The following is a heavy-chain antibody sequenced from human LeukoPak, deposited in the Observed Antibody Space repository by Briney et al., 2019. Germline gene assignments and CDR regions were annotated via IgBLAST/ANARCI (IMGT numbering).Heavy chain of an antibody. CDR3: AKDFLYCSSTSCYGVFDY. V-gene: IGHV3-30*18. Sequence: GRSLRLSCAASGFTFSSYGMHWVRQAPGKGLEWVAVISYDGSNKYYADSVKGRFTISRDNSKNTLYLQMNSLRAEDTAVYFCAKDFLYCSSTSCYGVFDYWGQGTLVTVSS. CDR2: ISYDGSNK. D-gene: IGHD2-2*01. CDR1: GFTFSSYG. J-gene: IGHJ4*02.